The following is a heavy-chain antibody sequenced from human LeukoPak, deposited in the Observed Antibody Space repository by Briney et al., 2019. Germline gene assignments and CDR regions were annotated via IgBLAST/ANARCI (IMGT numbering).Heavy chain of an antibody. CDR3: ARQPAIGYYYYMDV. J-gene: IGHJ6*03. Sequence: SVKVSCKASGGTFSSYAISWVRQAPGQGLEWMGGIIPIFGTANYAQKFQGRVAITTDESTSTAYMELSSLRSEDTAVYYCARQPAIGYYYYMDVWGKGTTVTVSS. D-gene: IGHD2-21*02. CDR2: IIPIFGTA. V-gene: IGHV1-69*05. CDR1: GGTFSSYA.